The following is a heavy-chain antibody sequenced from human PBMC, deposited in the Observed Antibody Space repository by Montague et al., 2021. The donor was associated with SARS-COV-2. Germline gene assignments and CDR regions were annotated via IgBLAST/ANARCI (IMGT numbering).Heavy chain of an antibody. J-gene: IGHJ4*02. Sequence: TLSLTCTVSGGSISSGSYYWSWIRQPAGKGLEWIGRNYTSGSTNYNLSLKSRVTISIDTSKNQFSLKLSSVTAAATAVYDCARGVLRDFAWAEPFDYWGQGTLVTVSS. D-gene: IGHD3-9*01. V-gene: IGHV4-61*02. CDR3: ARGVLRDFAWAEPFDY. CDR2: NYTSGST. CDR1: GGSISSGSYY.